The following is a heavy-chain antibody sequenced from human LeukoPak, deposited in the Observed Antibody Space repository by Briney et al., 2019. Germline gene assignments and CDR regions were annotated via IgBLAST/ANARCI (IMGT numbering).Heavy chain of an antibody. J-gene: IGHJ4*02. CDR2: ISSSNTYT. V-gene: IGHV3-11*03. D-gene: IGHD1-26*01. CDR3: ARSRSYYPADY. CDR1: GGSISSYY. Sequence: LSLTCTVSGGSISSYYMSWIRQAPGKGLEWVSYISSSNTYTNYAGSVKGRFTISRDDAKNSLYLQMNSLRAEDTAVYYCARSRSYYPADYWGQGTPVTVSS.